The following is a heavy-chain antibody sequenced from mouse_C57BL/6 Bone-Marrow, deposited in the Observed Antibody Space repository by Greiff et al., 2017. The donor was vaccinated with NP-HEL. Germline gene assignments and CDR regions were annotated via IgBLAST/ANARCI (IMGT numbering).Heavy chain of an antibody. CDR2: IDPENGDT. J-gene: IGHJ1*03. V-gene: IGHV14-4*01. Sequence: EVKLVESGAELVRPGASVKLSCTASGFNIKDDYMHWVKQRPEQGLEWIGWIDPENGDTEYASKFQGKATITADTSSNTAYLQLSSLTSEDTAVYYCTPYYYWYFDVWGTGTTVTVSS. D-gene: IGHD1-1*01. CDR1: GFNIKDDY. CDR3: TPYYYWYFDV.